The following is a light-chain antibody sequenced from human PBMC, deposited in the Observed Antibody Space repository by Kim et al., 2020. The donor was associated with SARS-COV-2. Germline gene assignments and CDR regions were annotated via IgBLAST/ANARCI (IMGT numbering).Light chain of an antibody. CDR3: QQYYSTPYT. Sequence: RATINCKSSQSVLYSSNNQNYLAWYQQKPGQPPKLLIYWASTREYGVPDRFSGSGSGTDFTLTISSLQAEAVAVYYCQQYYSTPYTFVQGTKLEI. J-gene: IGKJ2*01. CDR1: QSVLYSSNNQNY. CDR2: WAS. V-gene: IGKV4-1*01.